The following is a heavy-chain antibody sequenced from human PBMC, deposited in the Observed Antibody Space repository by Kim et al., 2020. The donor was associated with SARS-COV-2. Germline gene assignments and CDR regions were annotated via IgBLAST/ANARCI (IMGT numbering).Heavy chain of an antibody. D-gene: IGHD3-22*01. CDR3: TRHGASGDSSGYVDY. V-gene: IGHV3-73*01. Sequence: ASVKGKFTISRDDSKNTAYLQMNSLKTEDTAVYYCTRHGASGDSSGYVDYWGRGTLVTVSS. J-gene: IGHJ4*02.